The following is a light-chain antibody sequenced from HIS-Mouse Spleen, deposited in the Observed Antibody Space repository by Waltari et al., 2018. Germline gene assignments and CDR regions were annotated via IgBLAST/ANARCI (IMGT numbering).Light chain of an antibody. CDR2: GKN. J-gene: IGLJ3*02. CDR3: NSRDSSGNHWV. V-gene: IGLV3-19*01. CDR1: SIRSYY. Sequence: SFELTQDPAVSAALGQTVRITCEGDSIRSYYVSWYQQKPGQAPVLVIYGKNNRPSGIPDRFSGSSSGHTASLTITGAQAEDEADYYCNSRDSSGNHWVFGGGTKLTVL.